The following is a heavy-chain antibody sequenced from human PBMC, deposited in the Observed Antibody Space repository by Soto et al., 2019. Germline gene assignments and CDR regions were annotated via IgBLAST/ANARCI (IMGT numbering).Heavy chain of an antibody. J-gene: IGHJ6*04. CDR2: IIPIFGTA. D-gene: IGHD2-2*01. CDR1: GGTFSSYA. Sequence: QVQLVQSGAEVKKPGSSVKVSCKASGGTFSSYAISWVRQAPGQGLEWMGGIIPIFGTANYAQKFQGRVTIAADEATSTAYSESSSLSAEDTAVYYCAREGCCNIVLVPAAPLRGYDGSGSNYYGRAVWGEGTTVTVSS. CDR3: AREGCCNIVLVPAAPLRGYDGSGSNYYGRAV. V-gene: IGHV1-69*12.